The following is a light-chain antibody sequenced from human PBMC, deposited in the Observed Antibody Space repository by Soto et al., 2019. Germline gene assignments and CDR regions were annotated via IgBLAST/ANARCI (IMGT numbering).Light chain of an antibody. CDR2: GAS. CDR1: QSVPRSY. CDR3: QQYNEWPQIT. V-gene: IGKV3D-15*01. Sequence: EIVMTQSPATLSVSPGERATLSCRASQSVPRSYLAWYQQKPGQAPRLLISGASTRATGIPARFSGSGSGSEFTLTISSLQSEDFAVYYCQQYNEWPQITFGQGTRLEIK. J-gene: IGKJ5*01.